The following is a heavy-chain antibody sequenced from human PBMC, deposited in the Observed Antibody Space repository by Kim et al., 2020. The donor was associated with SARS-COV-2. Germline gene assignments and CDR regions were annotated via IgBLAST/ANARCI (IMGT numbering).Heavy chain of an antibody. D-gene: IGHD2-2*01. CDR2: ISASGGST. Sequence: GGSLRLSCGASGFTFRSYAMSWVRQTPGKGLEWVSGISASGGSTFYADSVQGRFTISRDNSKNTMYLQMNSLRAEDTAVYYCAKGREAASTRPDYWGQGTLVTVSS. J-gene: IGHJ4*02. V-gene: IGHV3-23*01. CDR1: GFTFRSYA. CDR3: AKGREAASTRPDY.